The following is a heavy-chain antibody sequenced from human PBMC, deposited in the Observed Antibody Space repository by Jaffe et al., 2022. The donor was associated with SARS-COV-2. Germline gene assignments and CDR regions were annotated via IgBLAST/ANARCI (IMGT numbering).Heavy chain of an antibody. J-gene: IGHJ6*03. CDR3: SNNRWETPWYHFYMGV. Sequence: EVQLVESGGGLVQPGGSLRLSCAASGFTFSAYAMTWVRQAPGKGLEWVSSIYGSDDDTQYADSVTGRFTISRDNSKNTLFLQMNSLRAEDTAVYYCSNNRWETPWYHFYMGVWGKGTTVTVSS. D-gene: IGHD1-26*01. CDR2: IYGSDDDT. V-gene: IGHV3-23*04. CDR1: GFTFSAYA.